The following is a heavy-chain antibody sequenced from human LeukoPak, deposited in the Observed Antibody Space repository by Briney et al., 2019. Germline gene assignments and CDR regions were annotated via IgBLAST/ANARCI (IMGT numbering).Heavy chain of an antibody. CDR2: ISYSGTN. Sequence: KASETLSLTCTVSGGSVSSSTYYWGWLRQPPGKGLEWIGSISYSGTNYNNPSLKSLVSISTDTSKNQFSVKLTSVSAADTAMYYCASLGTLRSWGQGTPVTVSS. D-gene: IGHD7-27*01. J-gene: IGHJ5*02. V-gene: IGHV4-39*01. CDR3: ASLGTLRS. CDR1: GGSVSSSTYY.